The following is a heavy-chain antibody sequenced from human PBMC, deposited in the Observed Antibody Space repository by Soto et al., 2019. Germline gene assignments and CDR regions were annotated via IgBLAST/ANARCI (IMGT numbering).Heavy chain of an antibody. CDR1: GGSIISSGYY. CDR2: IYYTGST. V-gene: IGHV4-39*01. J-gene: IGHJ5*01. D-gene: IGHD3-10*01. Sequence: QLQLQESGPGLVKPSETLSLTCTVSGGSIISSGYYWGWIRQPPGKALEWIGSIYYTGSTFYIPTLMCRRTVSVATSKTQISVKLSSVTAADTAVYYCASHLLHYGHSGLGPWGQGRLVTVSS. CDR3: ASHLLHYGHSGLGP.